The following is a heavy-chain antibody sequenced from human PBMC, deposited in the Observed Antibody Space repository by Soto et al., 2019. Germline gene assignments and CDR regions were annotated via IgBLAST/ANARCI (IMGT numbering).Heavy chain of an antibody. J-gene: IGHJ5*02. CDR2: ISYDGSNK. Sequence: GGSLRLSCAASGFTFSSYGMHWVRQAPGKGLEWVAVISYDGSNKYYADSVKGRFTISRDNSKNTLYLQMNSLRAEDTAVYYCAKDRARSSYGSGSYYNRPVIDPWGQGTLVTVSS. V-gene: IGHV3-30*18. CDR1: GFTFSSYG. CDR3: AKDRARSSYGSGSYYNRPVIDP. D-gene: IGHD3-10*01.